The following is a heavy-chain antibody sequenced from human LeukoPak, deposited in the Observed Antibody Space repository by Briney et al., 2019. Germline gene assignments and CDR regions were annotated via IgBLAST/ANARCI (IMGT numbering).Heavy chain of an antibody. CDR3: AGEKDGMDV. V-gene: IGHV3-74*01. Sequence: GGSLRLSCAASGFTFSNYMMHWVRQAPGKGLVWVSRIKSDGITITYADSVKGRFTISRDNAKNTLYLQMNSLRAEDTAVYYCAGEKDGMDVRGQGTTVIVSS. CDR2: IKSDGITI. J-gene: IGHJ6*02. CDR1: GFTFSNYM.